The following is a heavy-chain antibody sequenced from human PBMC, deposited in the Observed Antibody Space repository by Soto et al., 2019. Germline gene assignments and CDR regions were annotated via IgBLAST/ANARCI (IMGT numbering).Heavy chain of an antibody. CDR3: ARDLIVVVPAAIKGREYYFDY. CDR1: GFTFSSYW. Sequence: PGGSLRLSCAASGFTFSSYWMSWVRQAPGKGLEWVANIKQDGSEKYYVDSVKGRFTISRDNAKNSLYLQMNSLRAEDTAVYYCARDLIVVVPAAIKGREYYFDYWGQGTLVTVSS. V-gene: IGHV3-7*03. D-gene: IGHD2-2*02. CDR2: IKQDGSEK. J-gene: IGHJ4*02.